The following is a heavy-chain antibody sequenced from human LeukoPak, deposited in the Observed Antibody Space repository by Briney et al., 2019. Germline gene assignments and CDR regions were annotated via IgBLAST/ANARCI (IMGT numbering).Heavy chain of an antibody. Sequence: GASVKVSCKTSGYTFTSYSLHWVRQAPGQRLQWLGWINRGNGNTKYSEEFQGRLTITRDTSASTSYMELSSLRSDDMAVYYCARELEGEWELYFDYWGQGTLVTVSS. CDR1: GYTFTSYS. CDR3: ARELEGEWELYFDY. J-gene: IGHJ4*02. V-gene: IGHV1-3*03. CDR2: INRGNGNT. D-gene: IGHD1-26*01.